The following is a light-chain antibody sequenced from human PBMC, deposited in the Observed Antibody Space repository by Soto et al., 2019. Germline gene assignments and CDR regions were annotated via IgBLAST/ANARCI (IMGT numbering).Light chain of an antibody. J-gene: IGLJ3*02. CDR2: EVS. CDR3: TSFTTNSTWV. Sequence: QSALTQPASVSGSPGQSITISCTGTSSDVGGYNYVSWFQQHPGKAPKLKFYEVSNWPSGVSNRFSGSKSGNTASLTISELQAEDEADYYCTSFTTNSTWVFGGGTKLTLL. V-gene: IGLV2-14*01. CDR1: SSDVGGYNY.